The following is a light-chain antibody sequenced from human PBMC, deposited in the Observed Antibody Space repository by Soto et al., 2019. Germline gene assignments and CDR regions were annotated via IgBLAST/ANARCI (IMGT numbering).Light chain of an antibody. V-gene: IGLV2-8*01. CDR1: SSDVGGYNF. J-gene: IGLJ1*01. CDR2: EVT. CDR3: SSYGGSNNYV. Sequence: QSALTQPPSASGSPGQSVTISCTGTSSDVGGYNFVSWYQQHPGKAPKLMIYEVTKRPSGVPDRFSGSKSANTASLTVSGLHDEDEADYYCSSYGGSNNYVFGAGTKLTVL.